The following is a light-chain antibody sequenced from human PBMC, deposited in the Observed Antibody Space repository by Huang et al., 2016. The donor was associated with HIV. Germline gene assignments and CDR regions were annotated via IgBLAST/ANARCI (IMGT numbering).Light chain of an antibody. CDR2: AAS. J-gene: IGKJ2*01. V-gene: IGKV1-39*01. CDR1: QSIGTY. Sequence: DIQMTQSPSSLSASVGDRVTITCRTSQSIGTYLKWYQQKPGNAPQLLIYAASSLKSGGPSRFSGSGSGTYFTLTISSLQPEDFVTYYCQQSYITPYTFGQGTKLEIK. CDR3: QQSYITPYT.